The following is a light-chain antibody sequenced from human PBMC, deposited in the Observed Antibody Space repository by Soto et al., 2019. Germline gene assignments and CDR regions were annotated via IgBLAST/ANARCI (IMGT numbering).Light chain of an antibody. CDR3: QQTYSTPWT. V-gene: IGKV1-39*01. J-gene: IGKJ1*01. Sequence: IQMTQSPSSLSASVGDRVTMTCRASQSISNYLNWYQQKPGKAPKLLIYAASSLQSGVPSRFSGSGSGTDFTLTISSLQPEDFATYYCQQTYSTPWTFGQGTKVEIK. CDR2: AAS. CDR1: QSISNY.